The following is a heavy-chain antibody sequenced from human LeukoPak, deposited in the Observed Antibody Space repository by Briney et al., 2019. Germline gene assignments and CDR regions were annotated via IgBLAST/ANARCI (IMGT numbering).Heavy chain of an antibody. CDR3: ARATYDFWSGYFFRDKIHWFDP. CDR1: GGSFSGYY. V-gene: IGHV4-34*01. Sequence: PSETLSLTCAAYGGSFSGYYWSWIRQPPGKGLEWIGEINHSGSTNYNPSLKSRVTISVDTSKNQFSLKLSSVTAADTAVYYCARATYDFWSGYFFRDKIHWFDPWGQGTLVTVSS. J-gene: IGHJ5*02. D-gene: IGHD3-3*01. CDR2: INHSGST.